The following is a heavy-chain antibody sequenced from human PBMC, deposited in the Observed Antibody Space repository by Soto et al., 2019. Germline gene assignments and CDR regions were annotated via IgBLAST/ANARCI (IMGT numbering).Heavy chain of an antibody. J-gene: IGHJ4*02. CDR3: ARHSGDYGFDF. CDR1: GYTFTSYD. Sequence: ASVKVSCKASGYTFTSYDINWVRQATGQGLEWMGWMNPNSGNTGYAQKFQGRVTMTRDTSISTAYMELRSLRSDDTAVYYCARHSGDYGFDFWGQGTLVTVSS. V-gene: IGHV1-8*01. CDR2: MNPNSGNT. D-gene: IGHD4-17*01.